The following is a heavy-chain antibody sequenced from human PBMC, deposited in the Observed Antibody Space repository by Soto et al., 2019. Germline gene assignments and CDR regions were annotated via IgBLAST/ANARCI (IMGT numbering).Heavy chain of an antibody. J-gene: IGHJ5*02. CDR1: GFSLSTSGVG. Sequence: QITLKESGPTLVKPTQTLTLTCTFSGFSLSTSGVGVGWIRQPPGKALEWLALIYWDDDKRYSPSLKSRLTSTKDTSKTQVVLTMTNIDPVNTATYYCAHSLIGYYYDSSGSNWFDPWGQGTLVTVSS. CDR2: IYWDDDK. D-gene: IGHD3-22*01. V-gene: IGHV2-5*02. CDR3: AHSLIGYYYDSSGSNWFDP.